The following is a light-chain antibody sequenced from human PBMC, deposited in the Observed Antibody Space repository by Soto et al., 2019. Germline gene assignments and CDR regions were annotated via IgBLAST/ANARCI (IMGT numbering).Light chain of an antibody. Sequence: QSALTQPASVSGSPGQSITISCAGSISDVGSSNLVSWYQQHPGKVPKLIIYEGNRRPSGVSSRFSGSNSGKTASLTISGLQAEDEADYYCSSYTSSSTLHVVFGGGTKLTVL. CDR2: EGN. CDR3: SSYTSSSTLHVV. V-gene: IGLV2-14*02. CDR1: ISDVGSSNL. J-gene: IGLJ2*01.